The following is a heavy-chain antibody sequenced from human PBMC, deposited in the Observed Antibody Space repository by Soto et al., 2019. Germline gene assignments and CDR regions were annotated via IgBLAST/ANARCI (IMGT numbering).Heavy chain of an antibody. CDR1: GFTFSSYA. V-gene: IGHV3-23*01. CDR2: ISGSGGST. Sequence: GGSLRLSCAASGFTFSSYAMSWVRQAPGKGLEWVSAISGSGGSTYYADSVKGRFTISRDNSKNTLYLQMNSLRAEDTAVYYCAKGGDYVFTAYYYYYMDVWGKGTTVTVSS. J-gene: IGHJ6*03. CDR3: AKGGDYVFTAYYYYYMDV. D-gene: IGHD4-17*01.